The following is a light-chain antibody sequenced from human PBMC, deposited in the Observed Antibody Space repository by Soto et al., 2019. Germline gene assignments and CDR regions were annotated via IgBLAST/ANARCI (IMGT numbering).Light chain of an antibody. V-gene: IGKV1-39*01. CDR3: QQSYSTPWT. CDR1: QSLRNW. Sequence: IQMSQSPSTLSATGGDRVTMTCRASQSLRNWLAWYQQKPGKAPKLLIFDVSSLESGVPSRFSGSGSGTDFTLTISSLQPEDFATYYCQQSYSTPWTFGQGTKVDIK. J-gene: IGKJ1*01. CDR2: DVS.